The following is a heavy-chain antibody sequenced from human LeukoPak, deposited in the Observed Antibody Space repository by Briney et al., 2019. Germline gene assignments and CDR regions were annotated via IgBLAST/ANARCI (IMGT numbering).Heavy chain of an antibody. Sequence: ASETLSLTCTVSGGSISSGDYYWSWIRQPPGKGLEWIGYIYYSGSTYYNPSLKSRVTISVDTSKNQFSLKLSSVTAAGTAVYYCARVIYDSSGVPDYWGQGTLVTVSS. D-gene: IGHD3-22*01. CDR1: GGSISSGDYY. CDR3: ARVIYDSSGVPDY. J-gene: IGHJ4*02. CDR2: IYYSGST. V-gene: IGHV4-30-4*01.